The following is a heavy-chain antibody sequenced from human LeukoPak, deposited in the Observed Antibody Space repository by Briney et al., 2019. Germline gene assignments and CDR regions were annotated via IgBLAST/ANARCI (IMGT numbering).Heavy chain of an antibody. V-gene: IGHV3-64*01. Sequence: GGSLRLSCAASGFSFSTYGMHWVRQAPGKGLEYVSCIISNGGSTFYANSVKGRFTISRDNSKSTLYLQMGSLSAEDLAVYYCARDREGGHTYGYAFDYWGQGTLVTVSS. CDR2: IISNGGST. J-gene: IGHJ4*02. CDR1: GFSFSTYG. D-gene: IGHD5-18*01. CDR3: ARDREGGHTYGYAFDY.